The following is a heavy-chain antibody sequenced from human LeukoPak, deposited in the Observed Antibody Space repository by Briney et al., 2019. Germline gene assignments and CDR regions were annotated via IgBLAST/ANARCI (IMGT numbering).Heavy chain of an antibody. J-gene: IGHJ4*02. CDR2: INPNSGGT. CDR3: AREPVDTPMVTSFDY. D-gene: IGHD5-18*01. V-gene: IGHV1-2*02. Sequence: ASVKVSCKASGYTFTDYYMHWVRQAPGKGLEWMGWINPNSGGTNYAQKFQGRVPMPRDTSISTAYMELSRLTSDDTAVYYCAREPVDTPMVTSFDYWGQGTLVTVSS. CDR1: GYTFTDYY.